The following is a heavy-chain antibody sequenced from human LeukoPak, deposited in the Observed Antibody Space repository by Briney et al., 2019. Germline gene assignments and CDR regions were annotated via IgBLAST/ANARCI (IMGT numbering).Heavy chain of an antibody. D-gene: IGHD1-26*01. CDR1: GFTFSSFA. CDR3: AKELYSGSYVTPVGAFDI. J-gene: IGHJ3*02. Sequence: GGSLRPSCAASGFTFSSFAMSWARQSPGQGLEWVSAISGSGGSTYYADSVKGRFTISRDNSKNTPYLQMNSLRAEDTAVYYCAKELYSGSYVTPVGAFDIWGQGTMVTVSS. CDR2: ISGSGGST. V-gene: IGHV3-23*01.